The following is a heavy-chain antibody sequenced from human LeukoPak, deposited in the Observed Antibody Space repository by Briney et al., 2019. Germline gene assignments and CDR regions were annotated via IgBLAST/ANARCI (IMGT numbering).Heavy chain of an antibody. CDR2: ISSSSSYI. J-gene: IGHJ4*02. Sequence: GGSLRLSCAASGFTFSSYSMNWVRQAPGKGLEWVSSISSSSSYIYYADSVKGRFTISRDNAKNSLFLQMNSLRADDTAVYFCARDGAARGSGSFGDWGQGTLVSVSS. CDR1: GFTFSSYS. D-gene: IGHD3-10*01. CDR3: ARDGAARGSGSFGD. V-gene: IGHV3-21*04.